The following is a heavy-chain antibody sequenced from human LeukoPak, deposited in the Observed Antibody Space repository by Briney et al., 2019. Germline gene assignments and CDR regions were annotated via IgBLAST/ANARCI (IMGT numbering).Heavy chain of an antibody. J-gene: IGHJ4*02. V-gene: IGHV3-53*01. Sequence: GGSLRLSCAASGFTVSSNYMGWVRQAPGKGLEWVSVIYSGGSTYYADSVKGRFTISRDNAKNSLYLQMNSLRAEDTAVYYCARDGPYPTVTTIWGQGTLVTVSS. CDR1: GFTVSSNY. D-gene: IGHD4-17*01. CDR2: IYSGGST. CDR3: ARDGPYPTVTTI.